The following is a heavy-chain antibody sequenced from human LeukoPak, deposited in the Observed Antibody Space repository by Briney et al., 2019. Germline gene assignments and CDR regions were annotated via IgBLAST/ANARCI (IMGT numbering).Heavy chain of an antibody. CDR2: IYHSGIT. D-gene: IGHD3-10*01. V-gene: IGHV4-38-2*02. Sequence: PSETLSLTCIVSGYSISGGYYWDWIRQPPGKGLEWIGSIYHSGITYYNPSLKSRVTISVDTSKNQFSLKLSSVTAADTAVYYCAREGDYYGSGSYYNYWGQGTLVTVSS. CDR1: GYSISGGYY. CDR3: AREGDYYGSGSYYNY. J-gene: IGHJ4*02.